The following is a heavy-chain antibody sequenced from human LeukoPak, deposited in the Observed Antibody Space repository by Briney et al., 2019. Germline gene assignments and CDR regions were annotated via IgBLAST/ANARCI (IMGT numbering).Heavy chain of an antibody. V-gene: IGHV5-51*01. CDR1: GYSFTRYW. D-gene: IGHD3/OR15-3a*01. Sequence: GESLEISLKGSGYSFTRYWIGWGRQMPGKSLEWMGTIYPVDSNTRHSPSVQGQVPISADKYIRTAYLQWNSLKASGTAMYYCARSGLLDYWGQGTLVTVSS. CDR2: IYPVDSNT. J-gene: IGHJ4*02. CDR3: ARSGLLDY.